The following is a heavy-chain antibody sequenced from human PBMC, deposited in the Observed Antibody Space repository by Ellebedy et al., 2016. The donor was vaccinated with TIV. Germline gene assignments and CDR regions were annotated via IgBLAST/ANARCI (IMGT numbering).Heavy chain of an antibody. D-gene: IGHD6-19*01. J-gene: IGHJ4*02. V-gene: IGHV1-69*13. CDR2: IIPIFGTA. CDR1: GGTFSSYT. Sequence: SVKVSXXASGGTFSSYTISWVRQAPGQGLEWMGGIIPIFGTANYAQKFQGRVTITADESTSTAYMELSSLRSDDTAVYYCARAAVADYWGQGTLVTVSS. CDR3: ARAAVADY.